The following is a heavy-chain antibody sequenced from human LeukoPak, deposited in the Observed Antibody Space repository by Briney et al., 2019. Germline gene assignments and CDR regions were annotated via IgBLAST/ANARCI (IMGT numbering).Heavy chain of an antibody. Sequence: LETLSLTCTVSGGSISSYYWNWIRQRPGKGLEWVGFIYYTGSTNYNPSLKSRVTISLDTSKSQFSLRLNSVTAADTAVYYCARGYCSGGSCYYFDLWGRGTLVTVSS. J-gene: IGHJ2*01. V-gene: IGHV4-59*01. CDR1: GGSISSYY. CDR2: IYYTGST. CDR3: ARGYCSGGSCYYFDL. D-gene: IGHD2-15*01.